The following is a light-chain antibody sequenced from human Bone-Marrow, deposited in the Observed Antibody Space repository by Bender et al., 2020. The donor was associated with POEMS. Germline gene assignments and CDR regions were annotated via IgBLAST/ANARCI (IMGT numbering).Light chain of an antibody. CDR2: RNN. Sequence: QSALTQPPSASGTPGQRVTISCSGSSSNIGTNFVYWYQQLPGAAPTLLIYRNNQRPSGVPDRFSGSRSGTSASLAISGLRSEDEADYYCATWDANRSGPCVVFGGGTKLTVL. CDR1: SSNIGTNF. V-gene: IGLV1-47*01. CDR3: ATWDANRSGPCVV. J-gene: IGLJ2*01.